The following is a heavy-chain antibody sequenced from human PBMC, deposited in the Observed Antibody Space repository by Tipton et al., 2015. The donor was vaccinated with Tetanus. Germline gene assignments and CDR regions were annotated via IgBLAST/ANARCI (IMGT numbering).Heavy chain of an antibody. D-gene: IGHD1-7*01. V-gene: IGHV1-18*04. CDR3: GRVKTGTRGGVDGMDV. J-gene: IGHJ6*02. Sequence: QVQLVQSGAEVKKPGASVKVSCKASGYTFTSYGISWVRQAPGQGLEWMGWISAYNGNTNYAQKLQGRVTMTTDTSTSTAYMELRSLRSDETAVYYWGRVKTGTRGGVDGMDVWGQGTTVTVSS. CDR2: ISAYNGNT. CDR1: GYTFTSYG.